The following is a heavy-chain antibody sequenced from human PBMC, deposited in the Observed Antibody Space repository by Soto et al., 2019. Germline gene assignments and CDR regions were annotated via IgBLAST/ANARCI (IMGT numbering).Heavy chain of an antibody. CDR3: AKEGGSRHFDFGY. D-gene: IGHD1-26*01. J-gene: IGHJ4*02. Sequence: ESGGGLVQPGGSLRLSCAGSVFIFSDYAMSWFRQAPGKGLEWVSGIDDRGGDTFHADTVKSRFVISRDNSKNTLYLSMNSLGVDDTAFYFCAKEGGSRHFDFGYWGQGTLVTVSS. CDR2: IDDRGGDT. CDR1: VFIFSDYA. V-gene: IGHV3-23*01.